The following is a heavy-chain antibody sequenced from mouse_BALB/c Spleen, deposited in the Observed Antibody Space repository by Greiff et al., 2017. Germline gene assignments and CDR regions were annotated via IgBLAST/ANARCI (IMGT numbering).Heavy chain of an antibody. J-gene: IGHJ1*01. CDR3: ARQEDYGSSSWYFDV. D-gene: IGHD1-1*01. CDR2: ISSGGSYT. V-gene: IGHV5-6*01. CDR1: GFTFSSYG. Sequence: EVQRVESGGDLVKPGGSLKLSCAASGFTFSSYGMSWVRQTPDKRLEWVATISSGGSYTYYPDSVKGRFTISRDNAKNTLYLQMSSLKSEDTAMYYCARQEDYGSSSWYFDVWGAGTTVTVSS.